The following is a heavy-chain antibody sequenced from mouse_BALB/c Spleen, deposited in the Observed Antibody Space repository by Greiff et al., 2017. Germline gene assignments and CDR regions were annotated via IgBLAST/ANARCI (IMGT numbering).Heavy chain of an antibody. CDR2: IWGDGST. CDR1: GFSLTSYG. V-gene: IGHV2-6-7*01. J-gene: IGHJ2*01. Sequence: VQLQESGPGLVAPSQSLSITCTVSGFSLTSYGVSWVRQPPGKGLEWLGMIWGDGSTDYNSALKSRLSISKDNSKSQVFLKMNSLQTDDTARYYCALITTGYWGQGTTLTVSS. D-gene: IGHD1-1*01. CDR3: ALITTGY.